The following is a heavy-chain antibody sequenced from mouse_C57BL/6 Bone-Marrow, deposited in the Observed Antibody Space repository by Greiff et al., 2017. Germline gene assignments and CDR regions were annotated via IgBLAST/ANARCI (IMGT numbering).Heavy chain of an antibody. CDR2: IYPRSGNT. Sequence: VKLMESGAELARPGASVKLSCKASGYTFTSYGISWVKQRTGQGLEWIGEIYPRSGNTYYNEKFKGKATLTADKSSSTAYMELRSLTSEDSAVYFCARPLITTVVAPTDFDYWGQGTTLTVSS. CDR1: GYTFTSYG. CDR3: ARPLITTVVAPTDFDY. D-gene: IGHD1-1*01. V-gene: IGHV1-81*01. J-gene: IGHJ2*01.